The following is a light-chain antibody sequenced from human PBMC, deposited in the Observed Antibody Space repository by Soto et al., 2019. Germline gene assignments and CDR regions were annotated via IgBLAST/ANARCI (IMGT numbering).Light chain of an antibody. J-gene: IGLJ2*01. CDR3: QTWGTGIVV. CDR2: LNSDGSH. V-gene: IGLV4-69*01. Sequence: QLVLTQSPSASASLGASVKFTCTLSSEHSSYAIAWHQQQPEKSPRYLMKLNSDGSHNKGDGIPDRFSGSSSGAERYLTIPRLQSEDEADYYCQTWGTGIVVFGGGTKLTVL. CDR1: SEHSSYA.